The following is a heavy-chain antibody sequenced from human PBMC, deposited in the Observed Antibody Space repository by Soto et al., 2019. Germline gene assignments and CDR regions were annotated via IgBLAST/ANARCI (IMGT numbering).Heavy chain of an antibody. Sequence: WSLRLSSTAYVFALGDYAMSWVGQGPGKGLEWVGFIRSKAYGGTTEYAASVKGRFTISRDDSKSIAYLQMNSLKTGDTAVYYCTSTIRFLEWLLPFDYWGQGTLVTVS. CDR1: VFALGDYA. D-gene: IGHD3-3*01. V-gene: IGHV3-49*04. CDR3: TSTIRFLEWLLPFDY. CDR2: IRSKAYGGTT. J-gene: IGHJ4*02.